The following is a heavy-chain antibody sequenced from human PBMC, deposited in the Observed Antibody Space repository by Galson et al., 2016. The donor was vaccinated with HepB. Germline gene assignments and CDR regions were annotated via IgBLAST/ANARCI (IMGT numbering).Heavy chain of an antibody. CDR2: IYHSGST. D-gene: IGHD3-3*01. CDR3: ARVLIRSSDGYYCYYGMDV. J-gene: IGHJ6*02. CDR1: GGSFSDSY. Sequence: ETLSLTCGVYGGSFSDSYWSWIRQPPGKGLEWIGEIYHSGSTNYNPSLKSRVTISVDTSKKQFSLNLRSVTAADTAVYYCARVLIRSSDGYYCYYGMDVWGQGTTVTVSS. V-gene: IGHV4-34*01.